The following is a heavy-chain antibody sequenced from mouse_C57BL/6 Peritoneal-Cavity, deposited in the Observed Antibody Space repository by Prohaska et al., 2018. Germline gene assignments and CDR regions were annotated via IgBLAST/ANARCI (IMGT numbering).Heavy chain of an antibody. CDR1: GFTFSSYG. Sequence: EVQLVESGGDLVKPGGSLKLSCAASGFTFSSYGMSWVRQTPDKRLEWVATISSGGSYTYYPDSVKGRFTIARDNAKNTLYLQMSSLKSEDTAMYYCASIYYDYDVDYWGQGTTLTVSS. CDR3: ASIYYDYDVDY. V-gene: IGHV5-6*01. J-gene: IGHJ2*01. D-gene: IGHD2-4*01. CDR2: ISSGGSYT.